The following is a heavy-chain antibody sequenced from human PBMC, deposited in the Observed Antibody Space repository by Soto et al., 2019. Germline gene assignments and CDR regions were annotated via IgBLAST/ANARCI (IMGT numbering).Heavy chain of an antibody. D-gene: IGHD6-13*01. J-gene: IGHJ6*02. Sequence: QVQLVQSGAEVKKPGSSVKVSCKASGGTFSSYAISWVRQAPGQGLEWMGGIIPIFGTANYAQKFQGRVTITADESTSTAYMEPSSLRSEDTAVYYCARASNEAEWAAAGTVPYYYYGMDVWGQGTTVTVSS. CDR3: ARASNEAEWAAAGTVPYYYYGMDV. CDR2: IIPIFGTA. V-gene: IGHV1-69*01. CDR1: GGTFSSYA.